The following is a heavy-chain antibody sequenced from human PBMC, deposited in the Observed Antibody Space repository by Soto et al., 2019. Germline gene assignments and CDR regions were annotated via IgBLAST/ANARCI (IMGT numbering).Heavy chain of an antibody. Sequence: QITLKESDPTLVKPTQTLTLTCTFSGFSLSSIGEGVGWIRQPPGKGLEWLAFIHWNDDERYSPSLKSRLTLNKDTSKRQVVLTMTNMDPGDTATYYCAHSLYNGRFDPWGQGTLVTVSS. V-gene: IGHV2-5*01. CDR2: IHWNDDE. CDR1: GFSLSSIGEG. J-gene: IGHJ5*02. CDR3: AHSLYNGRFDP. D-gene: IGHD1-1*01.